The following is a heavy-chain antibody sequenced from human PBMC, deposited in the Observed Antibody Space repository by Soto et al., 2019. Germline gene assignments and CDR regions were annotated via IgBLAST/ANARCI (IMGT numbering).Heavy chain of an antibody. J-gene: IGHJ3*02. CDR3: AREAEYAFDI. V-gene: IGHV4-59*01. D-gene: IGHD3-10*01. CDR2: IYYSGGT. CDR1: GGSISSYY. Sequence: PSETLSLTCTVSGGSISSYYWSWIRQPPGKGLEWIGYIYYSGGTNYNPSLKSRVTISVDTSKNQFSLKLSSVTAADTAVYYCAREAEYAFDIWGQGTMVTVSS.